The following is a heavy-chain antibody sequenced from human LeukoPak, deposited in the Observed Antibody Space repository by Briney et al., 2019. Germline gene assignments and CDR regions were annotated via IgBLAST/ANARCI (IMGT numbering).Heavy chain of an antibody. V-gene: IGHV4-39*01. CDR1: GGSISSGSCY. CDR3: ARRRYYDGSGYLE. J-gene: IGHJ1*01. D-gene: IGHD3-22*01. CDR2: IYFSGRT. Sequence: PSQTLSLTCTVSGGSISSGSCYWSWIRQPPGKGLEWIGTIYFSGRTYYSPSLKSRVTMSVDPSNNQFSLNLRSVTAADTAVYYCARRRYYDGSGYLEWGQGTLLSVSS.